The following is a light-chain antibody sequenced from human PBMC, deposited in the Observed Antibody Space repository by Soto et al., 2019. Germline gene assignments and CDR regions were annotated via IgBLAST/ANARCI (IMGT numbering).Light chain of an antibody. Sequence: AIQMTQSPSSLSASVGDRVTITCRASQGIRSDLGWYQQKPGIAPKLLIYGASTLQSGVPSRFSGSGSGTDFTLKISRVEAEDVGVYYCMQALQTPREFTFGPGTKVDIK. V-gene: IGKV1-6*01. CDR2: GAS. CDR3: MQALQTPREFT. J-gene: IGKJ3*01. CDR1: QGIRSD.